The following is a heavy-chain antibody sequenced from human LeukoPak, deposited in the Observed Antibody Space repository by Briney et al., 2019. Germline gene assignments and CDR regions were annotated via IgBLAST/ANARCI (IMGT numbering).Heavy chain of an antibody. J-gene: IGHJ4*02. CDR3: ARGGSKAKY. D-gene: IGHD6-13*01. V-gene: IGHV4-34*01. CDR2: INHSGST. CDR1: GGSFSSYY. Sequence: SDTLSLTCAVYGGSFSSYYWSWIRQPPGKGLEWIGEINHSGSTNYNPSLKSRITMSADTYKKQFSLKLRTVTAADTAVYYCARGGSKAKYWGQGTLVTVSS.